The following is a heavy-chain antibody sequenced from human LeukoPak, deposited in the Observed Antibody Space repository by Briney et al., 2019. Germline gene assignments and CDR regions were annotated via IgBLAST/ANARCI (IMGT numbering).Heavy chain of an antibody. CDR1: GYTFTNYG. V-gene: IGHV1-8*03. D-gene: IGHD2-2*01. Sequence: GASVKVSCKACGYTFTNYGINWVRQAPGQGLEWMAWMHPNNGDTGYAQKFQDRVTVTSNTSISTAYMELRSLTSEDTAVYYCARELIVLEPAARRYNYYMDVWGIGTTVSVSS. J-gene: IGHJ6*03. CDR2: MHPNNGDT. CDR3: ARELIVLEPAARRYNYYMDV.